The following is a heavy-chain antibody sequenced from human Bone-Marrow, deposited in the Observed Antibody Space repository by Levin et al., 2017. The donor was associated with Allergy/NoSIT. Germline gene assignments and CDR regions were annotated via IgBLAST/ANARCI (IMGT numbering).Heavy chain of an antibody. CDR2: IGSSGNNI. Sequence: LSLTCAASGFTFSDYYITWIRPAPGKGLEWISYIGSSGNNIYYADSVRGRFTISWDNAKNSLYLQMNSLRAEDTAVYYCARDFGGAAAGTWGQGTLVTVSS. J-gene: IGHJ4*02. CDR1: GFTFSDYY. CDR3: ARDFGGAAAGT. V-gene: IGHV3-11*01. D-gene: IGHD6-13*01.